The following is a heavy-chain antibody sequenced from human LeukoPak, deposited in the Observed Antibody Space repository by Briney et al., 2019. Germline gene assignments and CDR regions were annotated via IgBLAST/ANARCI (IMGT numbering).Heavy chain of an antibody. D-gene: IGHD3-10*01. CDR3: ARGSGWFGELYFPDAFDI. V-gene: IGHV4-4*07. CDR1: GGSISSYY. CDR2: IYTSGRT. Sequence: SETLSLTCTVSGGSISSYYWSWIRQPAGKGLEWIGRIYTSGRTTYNPSLKSRVTLSVDTSKNQFSLKLSCVTAADTAVYDCARGSGWFGELYFPDAFDIWGQGTMVTVSS. J-gene: IGHJ3*02.